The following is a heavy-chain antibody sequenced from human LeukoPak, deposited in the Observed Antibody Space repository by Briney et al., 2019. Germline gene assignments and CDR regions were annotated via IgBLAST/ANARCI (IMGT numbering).Heavy chain of an antibody. CDR1: GGSFSGYY. CDR3: ARHVGGYDAFDY. V-gene: IGHV4-34*01. Sequence: KPSETLSLTCAVYGGSFSGYYWSWIRQPPGKGLEWIGEINHSGSTNYNPSLKSRVTISVDTSKNQFSLKLSSVTAADTAVYYCARHVGGYDAFDYWGQGTLVTVSS. J-gene: IGHJ4*02. CDR2: INHSGST. D-gene: IGHD5-12*01.